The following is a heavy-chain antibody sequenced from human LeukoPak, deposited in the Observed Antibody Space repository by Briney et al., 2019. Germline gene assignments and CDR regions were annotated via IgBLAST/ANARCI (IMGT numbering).Heavy chain of an antibody. Sequence: ETSETLSLTCAVYGGSFSGYYWSWIRQPPGKGLEWIGEINHSGSTNYNPSLKSRVTISVDTSKNQFSLKLSSVTAADTAVYYCARGTYGGSYYYGRLHLDYWGQGTLVTVSS. CDR2: INHSGST. V-gene: IGHV4-34*01. CDR3: ARGTYGGSYYYGRLHLDY. D-gene: IGHD1-26*01. CDR1: GGSFSGYY. J-gene: IGHJ4*02.